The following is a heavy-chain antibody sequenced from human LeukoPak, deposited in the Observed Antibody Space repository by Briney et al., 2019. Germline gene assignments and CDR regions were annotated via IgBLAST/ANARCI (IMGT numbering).Heavy chain of an antibody. CDR2: IYYSGST. CDR3: ARKIAAAGTRYFDY. J-gene: IGHJ4*02. CDR1: GGSISSGSYY. D-gene: IGHD6-13*01. V-gene: IGHV4-39*07. Sequence: TSETLSLTCTVSGGSISSGSYYWSWVRQPAGKGLEWIGSIYYSGSTYYNPSLKSRVTISVDTSKNQFSLKLSSVTAADTAVYYCARKIAAAGTRYFDYWGQGTLVTVSS.